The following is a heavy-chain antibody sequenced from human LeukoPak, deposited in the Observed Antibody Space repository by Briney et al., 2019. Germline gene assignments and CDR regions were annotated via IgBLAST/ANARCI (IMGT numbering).Heavy chain of an antibody. Sequence: SETLSLTCTVSGGSISSYYWSWIRQPAGKGLEWIGRIYTSGSTNYNPSLKSRVTMSVDTSKNQFSLKLNSVTAADTAVYYCARGTALGYYYDSSGYPLGMDVWGQGTTVTVSS. CDR3: ARGTALGYYYDSSGYPLGMDV. J-gene: IGHJ6*02. CDR2: IYTSGST. V-gene: IGHV4-4*07. CDR1: GGSISSYY. D-gene: IGHD3-22*01.